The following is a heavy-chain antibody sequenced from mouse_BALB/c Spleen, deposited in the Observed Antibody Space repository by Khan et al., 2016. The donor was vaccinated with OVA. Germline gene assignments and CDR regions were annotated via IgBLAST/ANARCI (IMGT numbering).Heavy chain of an antibody. CDR1: GYSITSGYY. CDR3: ATLLRPLDY. D-gene: IGHD1-2*01. Sequence: EVQLQESGPGLVKPSQSLSLTCSVTGYSITSGYYWNWIRQFPGNKLEWMGYIGYDGSNNYNPSLKNRISITRDTSKNQFFLKLNSVTTEDTATYYCATLLRPLDYWGQGTTLTVSS. CDR2: IGYDGSN. V-gene: IGHV3-6*02. J-gene: IGHJ2*01.